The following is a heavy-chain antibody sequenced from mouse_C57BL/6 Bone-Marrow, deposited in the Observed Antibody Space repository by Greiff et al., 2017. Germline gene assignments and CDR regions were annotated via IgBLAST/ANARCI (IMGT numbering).Heavy chain of an antibody. Sequence: VQLQQSGPVLVKPGASVKMSCKASGYTFTDYYMNWVKQSHGKSLEWIGVINPYNGGTSYNQKFKGKATLTVDKSSSTAYMELNRLTSEDSAVYYCARGGYDGRSFAYWGQGTLVTVSA. CDR1: GYTFTDYY. D-gene: IGHD2-14*01. V-gene: IGHV1-19*01. J-gene: IGHJ3*01. CDR2: INPYNGGT. CDR3: ARGGYDGRSFAY.